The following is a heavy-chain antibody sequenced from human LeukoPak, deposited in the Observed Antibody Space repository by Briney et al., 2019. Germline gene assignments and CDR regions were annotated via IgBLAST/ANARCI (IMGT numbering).Heavy chain of an antibody. CDR2: IIPIFGTA. V-gene: IGHV1-69*05. CDR3: ARGWGDGYNSNDY. J-gene: IGHJ4*02. CDR1: GGTFSSYA. Sequence: SVKVSCKASGGTFSSYAISWVRQAPGQGLEWMGRIIPIFGTANYAQKFQGRVTITTDESTSTAYMELSSLRSEDTAVYYCARGWGDGYNSNDYWGQGTLVTVSS. D-gene: IGHD5-24*01.